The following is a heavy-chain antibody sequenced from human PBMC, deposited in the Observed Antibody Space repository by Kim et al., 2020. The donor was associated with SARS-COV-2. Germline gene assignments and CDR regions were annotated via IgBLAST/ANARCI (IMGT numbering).Heavy chain of an antibody. CDR3: ARAKFGYSYGVAFDY. V-gene: IGHV1-69*04. CDR2: IIPILGIA. J-gene: IGHJ4*02. D-gene: IGHD5-18*01. CDR1: GGTFSSYA. Sequence: SVKVSCKASGGTFSSYAISWVRQAPGQGLEWMGRIIPILGIANYAQKFQGRVTITADKSTSTAYMELSSLRSEDTAVYYCARAKFGYSYGVAFDYWGQGTLVTVSS.